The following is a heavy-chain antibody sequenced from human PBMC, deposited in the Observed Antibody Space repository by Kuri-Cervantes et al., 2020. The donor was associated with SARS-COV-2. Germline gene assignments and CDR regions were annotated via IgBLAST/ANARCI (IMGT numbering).Heavy chain of an antibody. CDR3: ARDGLPGGTYYDFWSGYYKGYYGMDV. D-gene: IGHD3-3*01. J-gene: IGHJ6*02. CDR1: GFTFSYYY. V-gene: IGHV3-30-3*01. Sequence: GGSLRLSCAASGFTFSYYYMSGVRQVPGKGLEWVAVISYDGSNKYYADSVKGRFTISRDNAKNSLYLQMNSLRAEDTAVYYCARDGLPGGTYYDFWSGYYKGYYGMDVWGQGTTVTVSS. CDR2: ISYDGSNK.